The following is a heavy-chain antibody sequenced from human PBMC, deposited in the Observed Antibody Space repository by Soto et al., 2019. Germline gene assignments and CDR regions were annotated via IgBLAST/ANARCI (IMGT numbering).Heavy chain of an antibody. CDR1: GFTFSSDW. CDR3: ARADPFTYAGNSGFDC. Sequence: GGSLRFSCAASGFTFSSDWMHWVRKAPGKGLMWVSHIKSDGSGTKYADSVKGRFTISRDNAKNTVYLQMNSLRAEDTAVYYCARADPFTYAGNSGFDCWGQGTLVTVSS. D-gene: IGHD6-13*01. V-gene: IGHV3-74*01. J-gene: IGHJ4*02. CDR2: IKSDGSGT.